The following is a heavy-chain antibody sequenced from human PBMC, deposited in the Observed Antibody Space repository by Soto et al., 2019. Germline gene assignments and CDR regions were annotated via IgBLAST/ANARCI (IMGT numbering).Heavy chain of an antibody. V-gene: IGHV4-59*11. CDR3: ARHSGYDYVFDY. D-gene: IGHD5-12*01. CDR2: IYYTGST. Sequence: PSETLSLTCTVSGGSISTHYWTWIRQTPGKGLEWIGYIYYTGSTKYNPSLKSRVTMSVDTSRNQFSLKLRSVTAADTAVYYCARHSGYDYVFDYWGQGTLVTVS. CDR1: GGSISTHY. J-gene: IGHJ4*02.